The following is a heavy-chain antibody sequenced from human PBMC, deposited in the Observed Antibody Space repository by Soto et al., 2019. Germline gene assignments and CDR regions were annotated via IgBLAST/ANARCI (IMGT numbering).Heavy chain of an antibody. CDR1: GGSISSYY. CDR3: ARGGTVTTDLRTYSTKYYFDY. J-gene: IGHJ4*02. V-gene: IGHV4-59*01. CDR2: IYYSGST. Sequence: SETLSLTCTVSGGSISSYYWSWIRQPPGKGLEWIGYIYYSGSTNYNPSLKSRVTISVDTSKNQFSLKLSSVTAADTAVYYCARGGTVTTDLRTYSTKYYFDYWGQGTLVTVSS. D-gene: IGHD4-17*01.